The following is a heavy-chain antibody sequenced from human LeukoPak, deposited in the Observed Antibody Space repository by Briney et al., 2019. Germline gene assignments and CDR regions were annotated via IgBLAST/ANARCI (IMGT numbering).Heavy chain of an antibody. CDR3: AREGYCSGTDCPVEY. Sequence: ASVKVSCKASGYTFTGYYMYWVRQAPGQGLEWMGWINPNSGVTNYAQNFQGRVTMTRDTSIRTAYMELSRLRSDDTALYYCAREGYCSGTDCPVEYWGQGTLVTVSS. CDR1: GYTFTGYY. J-gene: IGHJ4*02. CDR2: INPNSGVT. V-gene: IGHV1-2*02. D-gene: IGHD2-15*01.